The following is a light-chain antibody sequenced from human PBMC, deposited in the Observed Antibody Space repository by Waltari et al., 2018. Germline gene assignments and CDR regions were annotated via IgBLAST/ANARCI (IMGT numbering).Light chain of an antibody. CDR1: QSVSSN. V-gene: IGKV3-15*01. CDR3: QQYNNWPPVT. J-gene: IGKJ1*01. CDR2: GAP. Sequence: EIVMTQSPATLSVSPGERATLSCRASQSVSSNLAWYQQKPGQAPRLIIYGAPTRATGIPARFSGSGSGTEFTLTISSLQSEDFAVYYCQQYNNWPPVTFGQGTKVEIK.